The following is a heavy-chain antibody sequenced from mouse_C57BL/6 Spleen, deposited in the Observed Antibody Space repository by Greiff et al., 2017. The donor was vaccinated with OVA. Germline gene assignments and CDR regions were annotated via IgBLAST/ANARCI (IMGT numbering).Heavy chain of an antibody. V-gene: IGHV5-17*01. D-gene: IGHD1-1*01. CDR2: ISSGSSTI. Sequence: EVQLVESGGGLVKPGGSLKLSCAASGFTFSDYGMHWVRQAPEKGLEWVAYISSGSSTIYYADTVKGRFTISRDNAKNTLFLQMTSLRSEDTAMYYCARGVLRYYFCYWGQGTTLTVSS. CDR3: ARGVLRYYFCY. CDR1: GFTFSDYG. J-gene: IGHJ2*01.